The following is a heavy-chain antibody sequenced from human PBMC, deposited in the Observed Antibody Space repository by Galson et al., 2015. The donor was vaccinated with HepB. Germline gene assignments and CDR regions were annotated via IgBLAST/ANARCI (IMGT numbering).Heavy chain of an antibody. CDR2: ITAGGRT. Sequence: SLRLSCAASGFAFGTHSMTWVRQAPGKGLQWVSTITAGGRTTYAGSVTGRFTVSRDNSNNGVYLQMNSLTVADTAIYYCAKGTERRLTTMTSHNYLDHWGRGALVTVSP. CDR3: AKGTERRLTTMTSHNYLDH. V-gene: IGHV3-23*01. D-gene: IGHD2-2*01. CDR1: GFAFGTHS. J-gene: IGHJ4*02.